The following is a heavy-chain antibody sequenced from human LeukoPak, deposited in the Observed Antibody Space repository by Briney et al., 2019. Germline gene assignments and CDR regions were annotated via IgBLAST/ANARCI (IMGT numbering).Heavy chain of an antibody. CDR1: GYTFTSYG. Sequence: ASVKVSCKASGYTFTSYGISWVRQAPGQGLEWMGWISAYNGNTNYAQKLQGRVTMTTDTSTSTAYMELRSLRSDDTAVYYCASLSPWMDCSSTSCLAFDIWGQGTMVTVSS. J-gene: IGHJ3*02. D-gene: IGHD2-2*01. CDR2: ISAYNGNT. V-gene: IGHV1-18*01. CDR3: ASLSPWMDCSSTSCLAFDI.